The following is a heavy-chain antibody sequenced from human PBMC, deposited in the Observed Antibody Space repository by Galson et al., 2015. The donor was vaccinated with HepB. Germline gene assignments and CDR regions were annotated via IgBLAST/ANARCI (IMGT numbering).Heavy chain of an antibody. J-gene: IGHJ3*02. Sequence: SVKVSCKASGYTFTSYGISWVRQAPGQGLEWMGWISAYNGYTNYAQKLQGRVTMTTDTSTSTAYMELRSLRSDDTAVYYCAVDTLGALTKAFDIWGQGTMVTVSS. D-gene: IGHD3-16*01. CDR3: AVDTLGALTKAFDI. CDR2: ISAYNGYT. V-gene: IGHV1-18*01. CDR1: GYTFTSYG.